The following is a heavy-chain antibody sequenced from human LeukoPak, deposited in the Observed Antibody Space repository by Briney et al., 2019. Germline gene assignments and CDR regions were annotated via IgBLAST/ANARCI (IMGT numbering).Heavy chain of an antibody. D-gene: IGHD3-3*01. J-gene: IGHJ4*02. CDR3: AKYFRVTTPHLDY. CDR2: ITGSGKKT. V-gene: IGHV3-23*01. CDR1: GFSFFNYA. Sequence: GWSLRLSCVDSGFSFFNYAMRWVRQAPGKGLEWVPSITGSGKKTYYEDSVTGRFTSSKYKSKYTLYMQMTSMRAAQTAIYTGAKYFRVTTPHLDYWGQGALVTVSS.